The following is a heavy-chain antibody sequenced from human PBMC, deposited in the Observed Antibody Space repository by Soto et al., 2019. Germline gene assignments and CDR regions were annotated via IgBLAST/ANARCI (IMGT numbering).Heavy chain of an antibody. Sequence: GASVKVSCKASGYTFTSYAMHWVRQAPGQRLEWMGWINAGNGNTKYSQKFQGRVTITRDTSASTAYMELSSLRSEDTAVYYCASGYCGGDCYSAARYGMDVWGQGTTVTVSS. V-gene: IGHV1-3*01. D-gene: IGHD2-21*02. J-gene: IGHJ6*02. CDR1: GYTFTSYA. CDR2: INAGNGNT. CDR3: ASGYCGGDCYSAARYGMDV.